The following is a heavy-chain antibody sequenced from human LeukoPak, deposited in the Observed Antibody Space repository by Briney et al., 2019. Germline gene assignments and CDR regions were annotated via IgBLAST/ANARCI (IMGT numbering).Heavy chain of an antibody. Sequence: KPSETLSLTCAVYGGSFSGYYWSWIRQPPGKGLEWIGEINHSGSTNYNPSLKSRVTISVDTSKNQFSLKLSSVTAADTAVYYCARQSLRFLEWLPVWFDPWGQGTLVTVSS. D-gene: IGHD3-3*01. V-gene: IGHV4-34*01. CDR3: ARQSLRFLEWLPVWFDP. CDR2: INHSGST. CDR1: GGSFSGYY. J-gene: IGHJ5*02.